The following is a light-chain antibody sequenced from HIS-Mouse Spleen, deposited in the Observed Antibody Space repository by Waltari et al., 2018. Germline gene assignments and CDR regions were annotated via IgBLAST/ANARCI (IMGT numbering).Light chain of an antibody. Sequence: PPSASGSPGQSVTISCTGTSSDVGGYNYVPWYQQHPGKAPKLLIYEVSKRPSGVPDRFSGSKSGNTASLTVSGLQPEDEADYYCSSYAGSNIVVFGGGTKLTVL. CDR2: EVS. CDR3: SSYAGSNIVV. J-gene: IGLJ2*01. CDR1: SSDVGGYNY. V-gene: IGLV2-8*01.